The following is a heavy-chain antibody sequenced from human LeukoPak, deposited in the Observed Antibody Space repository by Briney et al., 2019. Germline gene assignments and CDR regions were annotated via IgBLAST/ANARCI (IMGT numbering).Heavy chain of an antibody. CDR2: ISAYNGNT. J-gene: IGHJ6*02. V-gene: IGHV1-18*01. CDR1: GYTFTSYG. D-gene: IGHD3-22*01. Sequence: GASVKVSCKASGYTFTSYGISWVRQAPGQGLEWMGWISAYNGNTNYAQKLRGRVAMTTDTSTSTAYMELRSLRSDDTAVYYCAREGITMIVVVNYYGMDVWGQGTTVTVSS. CDR3: AREGITMIVVVNYYGMDV.